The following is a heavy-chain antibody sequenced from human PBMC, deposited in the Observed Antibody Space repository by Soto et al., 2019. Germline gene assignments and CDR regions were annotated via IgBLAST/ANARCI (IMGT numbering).Heavy chain of an antibody. CDR1: GGTFSSYA. CDR3: ARTLSGSWTRPGSKGFDY. D-gene: IGHD3-10*01. Sequence: SVKVSCKASGGTFSSYAISWVRQAPGQGLEWMGGIIPIFGTANYAQKFQGRVTITADESTSTAYMELSSLRSEDTAVYYCARTLSGSWTRPGSKGFDYWGQGTLVTVSS. J-gene: IGHJ4*02. CDR2: IIPIFGTA. V-gene: IGHV1-69*13.